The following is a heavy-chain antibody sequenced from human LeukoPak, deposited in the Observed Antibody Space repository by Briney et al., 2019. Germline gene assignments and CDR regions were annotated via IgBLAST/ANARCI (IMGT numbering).Heavy chain of an antibody. J-gene: IGHJ4*02. Sequence: GESLKISCKGSGYRFTSYWIGWVRPMPGKGLEWMGIIYPGDSDTRYSPSFQGQVTISADKSISTAYLQWSSLKASDTAMYYCARRGDGYNLLFDYWGQGTLVTVSS. V-gene: IGHV5-51*01. D-gene: IGHD5-24*01. CDR2: IYPGDSDT. CDR1: GYRFTSYW. CDR3: ARRGDGYNLLFDY.